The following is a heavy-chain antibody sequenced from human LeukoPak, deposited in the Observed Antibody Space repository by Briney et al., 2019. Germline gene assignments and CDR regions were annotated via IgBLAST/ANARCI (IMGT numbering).Heavy chain of an antibody. CDR2: ISSDESDK. CDR3: AKDHYYDSSGHFDY. V-gene: IGHV3-30*18. J-gene: IGHJ4*02. CDR1: GCTFTRYG. D-gene: IGHD3-22*01. Sequence: GGSLRLSCAASGCTFTRYGMHWVRQAPGKGLEWVAVISSDESDKYYADSVKGRFTISRDNSKNTLFLQMNSLRAQDTAVYYCAKDHYYDSSGHFDYWGQGTLVTVSS.